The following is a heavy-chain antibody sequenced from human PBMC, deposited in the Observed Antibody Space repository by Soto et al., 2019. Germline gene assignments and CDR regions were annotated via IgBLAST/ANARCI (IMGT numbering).Heavy chain of an antibody. J-gene: IGHJ3*02. Sequence: SETLSLTCTVSGGSISSYYWSWIRQRPGKGLEWIGYIYYSGSTNYNPSLKTRVTISVDTYKNQFSLKLSSVTAADTAVYYCARVGSLVGAVDIWRQGTMVTVPS. CDR1: GGSISSYY. V-gene: IGHV4-59*01. CDR2: IYYSGST. CDR3: ARVGSLVGAVDI. D-gene: IGHD1-26*01.